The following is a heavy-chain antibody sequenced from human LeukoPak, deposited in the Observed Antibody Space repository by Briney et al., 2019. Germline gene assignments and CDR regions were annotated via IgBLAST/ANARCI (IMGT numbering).Heavy chain of an antibody. Sequence: PGGSLRLSCEASGFDFDNYWMTWVRQAPGKGLEWVANMNQDGSEQYYVDSVKGRFSISRDNAKKSLYLQMNSLRAEDTAVYYCARAAGYSSGRWGQGTLVTVSS. V-gene: IGHV3-7*03. D-gene: IGHD6-19*01. J-gene: IGHJ4*02. CDR2: MNQDGSEQ. CDR3: ARAAGYSSGR. CDR1: GFDFDNYW.